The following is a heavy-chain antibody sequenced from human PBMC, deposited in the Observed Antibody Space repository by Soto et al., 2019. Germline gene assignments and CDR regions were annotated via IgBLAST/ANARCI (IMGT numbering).Heavy chain of an antibody. V-gene: IGHV3-30*18. CDR2: ISYDGSNK. D-gene: IGHD1-1*01. CDR1: GFTFSSYG. Sequence: GGSLRLSCAASGFTFSSYGMHWVRQAPGKGLEWVAVISYDGSNKYYADSVKGRFTISRDNSKNTLYLQMNSLRAEDTAVYYCAKLANNWNDTHFDYWGQGTLVTVSS. CDR3: AKLANNWNDTHFDY. J-gene: IGHJ4*02.